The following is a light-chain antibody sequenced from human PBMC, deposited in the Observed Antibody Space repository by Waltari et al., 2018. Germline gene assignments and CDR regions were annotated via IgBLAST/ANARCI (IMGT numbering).Light chain of an antibody. CDR3: AARDDRLNVWV. J-gene: IGLJ3*02. Sequence: QSVLTQPPSASGTPGQRVIISCSGTMSNIGNDPVNWYQQLPGPAPKVLIYNDNQRPGGVPDRFSVSKSGPSASLAISGLRSDDEADYYCAARDDRLNVWVFGGGTRVTVL. CDR2: NDN. CDR1: MSNIGNDP. V-gene: IGLV1-44*01.